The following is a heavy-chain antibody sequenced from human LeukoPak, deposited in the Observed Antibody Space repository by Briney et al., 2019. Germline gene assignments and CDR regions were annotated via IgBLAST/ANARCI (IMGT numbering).Heavy chain of an antibody. D-gene: IGHD4-17*01. CDR2: IYHSGTT. CDR3: ATYFYGEYGSYYFDY. J-gene: IGHJ4*02. V-gene: IGHV4-4*02. CDR1: GAFITNSHW. Sequence: SETLSLTCAVSGAFITNSHWWSWARQPPGKGLEWIGEIYHSGTTDYNPSLKSRVTMSVDKSKNQFSLKLSSVTAADTAVYYCATYFYGEYGSYYFDYWGQGTLVTVSS.